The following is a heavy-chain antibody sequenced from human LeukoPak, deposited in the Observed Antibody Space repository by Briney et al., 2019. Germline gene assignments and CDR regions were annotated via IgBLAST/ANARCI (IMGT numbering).Heavy chain of an antibody. V-gene: IGHV3-7*01. D-gene: IGHD6-13*01. CDR2: IKQDGSEK. CDR3: ARDKGVAGYSKNYYYYMDV. Sequence: GGSLRLSCAASGFTFSSYWMSWVRQAPGKGLEWVANIKQDGSEKYYVDSVKGRFTISRDSAKNSLYLQMNSLRAEDTAVYYCARDKGVAGYSKNYYYYMDVWGKGTTVTISS. J-gene: IGHJ6*03. CDR1: GFTFSSYW.